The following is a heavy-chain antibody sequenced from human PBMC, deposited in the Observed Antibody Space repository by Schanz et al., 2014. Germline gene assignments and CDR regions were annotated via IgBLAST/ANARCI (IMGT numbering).Heavy chain of an antibody. CDR3: ARPSDSSWYMDV. J-gene: IGHJ6*03. D-gene: IGHD2-21*02. Sequence: DVQLVDSGGGLVQPGGSLRLSCAASGFTFNNFNMNWVRQAPGKGLEWVSSISSSGSSIYYADSVKGRFTISRDNANNSLFLRMNSLRAEDTAVYYCARPSDSSWYMDVWGKGTTVTVSS. CDR1: GFTFNNFN. V-gene: IGHV3-21*06. CDR2: ISSSGSSI.